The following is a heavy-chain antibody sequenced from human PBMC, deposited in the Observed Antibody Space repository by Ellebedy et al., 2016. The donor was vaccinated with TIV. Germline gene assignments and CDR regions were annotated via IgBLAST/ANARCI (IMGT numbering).Heavy chain of an antibody. CDR2: THHSGRT. J-gene: IGHJ6*02. V-gene: IGHV4-4*02. CDR3: ARKIFFSYDIPSRRGDDDYSAMDV. D-gene: IGHD3-9*01. Sequence: MPGGSLRLSCAVSGGSINSSTWWNWVRQPPGQGLEWIGETHHSGRTHYNPSLKSRVFISVDKANNQLSLQLRSVTAADTALYYCARKIFFSYDIPSRRGDDDYSAMDVWGQGTTVMVSS. CDR1: GGSINSSTW.